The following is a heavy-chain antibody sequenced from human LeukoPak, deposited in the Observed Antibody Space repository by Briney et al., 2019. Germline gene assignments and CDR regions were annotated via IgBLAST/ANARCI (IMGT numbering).Heavy chain of an antibody. Sequence: GGSLRLSCAASGFTFSSYEMNWVRQAPGKGLEWVSYISSSGSTIYYADSAQERCTITRDNAKNSLYLQMNSLRAADKAVYYCARDDDTGSYFGQDVFDIWGQGTMVTVAS. CDR2: ISSSGSTI. V-gene: IGHV3-48*03. CDR1: GFTFSSYE. CDR3: ARDDDTGSYFGQDVFDI. D-gene: IGHD1-26*01. J-gene: IGHJ3*02.